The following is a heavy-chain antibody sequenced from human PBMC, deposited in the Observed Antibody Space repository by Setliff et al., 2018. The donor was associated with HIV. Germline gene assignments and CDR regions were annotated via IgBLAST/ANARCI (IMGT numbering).Heavy chain of an antibody. Sequence: ASVKVSCKASGVTFSNSALTWVRRAPGQGLEWMGGSIPLFKTVNYAQKFHGRLTISTDELMTTAYMELSSLKSEDTAVYYCASGSGYCRNGDCYIGVHKNPDKYFYDYWGQGTLVTVSS. D-gene: IGHD2-8*01. CDR2: SIPLFKTV. V-gene: IGHV1-69*05. CDR3: ASGSGYCRNGDCYIGVHKNPDKYFYDY. J-gene: IGHJ4*02. CDR1: GVTFSNSA.